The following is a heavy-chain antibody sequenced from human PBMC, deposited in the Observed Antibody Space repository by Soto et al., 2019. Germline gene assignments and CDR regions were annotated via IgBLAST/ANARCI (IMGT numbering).Heavy chain of an antibody. Sequence: VQLVESGGGLVQPGRSLRLSCAASGFTFDDYAMHWVRQAPGKGLEWVSGISWNSGSIDYADSVKGRFTISSHNAKNSLYLQMNSLRAEDTALYYCAKDELGSSSWYAFDIWGQGTMVTVSS. CDR1: GFTFDDYA. J-gene: IGHJ3*02. CDR2: ISWNSGSI. D-gene: IGHD6-13*01. V-gene: IGHV3-9*01. CDR3: AKDELGSSSWYAFDI.